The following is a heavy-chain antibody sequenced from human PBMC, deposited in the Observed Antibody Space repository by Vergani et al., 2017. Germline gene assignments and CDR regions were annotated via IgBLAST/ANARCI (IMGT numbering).Heavy chain of an antibody. CDR1: GFTFSSYA. CDR3: AKDLGIRWELPHQ. D-gene: IGHD1-26*01. J-gene: IGHJ4*02. V-gene: IGHV3-23*01. CDR2: ISGSGGST. Sequence: EVQLLESGGGLVQPGGSLRLSCAASGFTFSSYAMSWVRQAPGKGLEWVSAISGSGGSTYYADSVKGRFTISRDNSKNTLYLQMNSLRAEDTTVYYCAKDLGIRWELPHQWGQGTLVTVSS.